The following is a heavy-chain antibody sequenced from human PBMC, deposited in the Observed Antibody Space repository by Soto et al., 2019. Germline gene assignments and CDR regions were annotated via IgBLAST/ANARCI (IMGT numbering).Heavy chain of an antibody. CDR1: GLTVSDKKY. J-gene: IGHJ3*01. CDR2: VYDVDGT. V-gene: IGHV3-53*01. CDR3: ASWLLREHAYDV. D-gene: IGHD1-26*01. Sequence: PGGSLRLSCAASGLTVSDKKYIAWVRQAPGKGLEWVSGVYDVDGTYYADSVKGRFTISRDTSKTIVFLEMNGLRPDDTAVYYCASWLLREHAYDVWGLGTTVTV.